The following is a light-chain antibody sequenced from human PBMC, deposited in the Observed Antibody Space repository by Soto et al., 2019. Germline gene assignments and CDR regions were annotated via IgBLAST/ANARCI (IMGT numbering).Light chain of an antibody. CDR2: AAS. J-gene: IGKJ4*01. V-gene: IGKV1-27*01. CDR1: QDISNY. Sequence: DIQMTQSPSSLSASVGDRVTITCRTSQDISNYLAWYQQKPGKVPKLLIYAASTLQAGVPSRFSGGGSGTDFSLTISSLQPEDGATYYGQKYHSAPLTFGGGTKVEIQ. CDR3: QKYHSAPLT.